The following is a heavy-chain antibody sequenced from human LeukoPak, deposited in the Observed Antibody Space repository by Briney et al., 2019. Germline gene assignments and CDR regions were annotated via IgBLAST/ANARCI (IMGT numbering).Heavy chain of an antibody. CDR3: ARETQLRDGSDI. Sequence: SETLSLTCTVSGGSISSYYWSWLRQPAGKGLEWIGRIYTSGSTNYNPSLKSRVTMSVDTPKNQFSLKLSSVTAADTAVYYCARETQLRDGSDIWGQGTMVTVSS. J-gene: IGHJ3*02. D-gene: IGHD3-10*01. CDR1: GGSISSYY. CDR2: IYTSGST. V-gene: IGHV4-4*07.